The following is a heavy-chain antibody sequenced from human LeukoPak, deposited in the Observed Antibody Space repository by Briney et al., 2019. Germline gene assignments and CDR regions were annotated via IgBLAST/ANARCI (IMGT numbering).Heavy chain of an antibody. Sequence: ASVKVSCKASGFTFTSSAEQWVRQARGQRLEWIGWIVVGSGSTNYAQKFQDRVTITRDMSTSTAYMELSSLRSEDTAVYYCAADRECNSNRCYPMNFDLWGRGTLVIVSS. CDR1: GFTFTSSA. J-gene: IGHJ2*01. V-gene: IGHV1-58*01. CDR3: AADRECNSNRCYPMNFDL. D-gene: IGHD2-2*01. CDR2: IVVGSGST.